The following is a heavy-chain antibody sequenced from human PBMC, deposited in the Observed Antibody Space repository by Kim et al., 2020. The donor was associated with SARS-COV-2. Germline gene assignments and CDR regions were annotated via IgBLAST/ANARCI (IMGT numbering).Heavy chain of an antibody. Sequence: ASVKVSCKASGYTFTGYYMHWVRQAPGQGLEWMGWINPNSGGTNYAQKFQGRVTMTRDTSISTAYMELSRLRSDDTAVYYCARDQKQLVDPHEYYYYYGMDVWGQGTTVTVSS. CDR2: INPNSGGT. V-gene: IGHV1-2*02. D-gene: IGHD6-6*01. J-gene: IGHJ6*02. CDR3: ARDQKQLVDPHEYYYYYGMDV. CDR1: GYTFTGYY.